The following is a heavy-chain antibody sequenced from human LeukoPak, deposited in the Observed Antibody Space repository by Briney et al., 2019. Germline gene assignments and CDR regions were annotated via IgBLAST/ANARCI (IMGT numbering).Heavy chain of an antibody. Sequence: ASAKVSCKASGYTFTSYAMNWVRQAPGQGLEWMGWINTNTGNPTYAQGFTGRFVFSLDTSVSTAYLQISSLKAEDTAVYYCARQEVAAAGTSFDYWGQGTLVTVSS. CDR1: GYTFTSYA. CDR3: ARQEVAAAGTSFDY. J-gene: IGHJ4*02. V-gene: IGHV7-4-1*02. CDR2: INTNTGNP. D-gene: IGHD6-13*01.